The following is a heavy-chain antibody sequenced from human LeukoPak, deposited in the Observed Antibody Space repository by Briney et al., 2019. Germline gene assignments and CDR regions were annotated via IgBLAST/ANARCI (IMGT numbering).Heavy chain of an antibody. V-gene: IGHV3-7*01. J-gene: IGHJ4*02. Sequence: GGSLRLSCAASGFIFSREWMVWVRQAPGKGLEWKGLEWVGSIRGDGGETLYLDSVRGRFTISRDNAKNSLYLQMNSLRAEDTAVYYCARSGSGYFDYWGQGSLVTVSS. CDR2: IRGDGGET. CDR1: GFIFSREW. CDR3: ARSGSGYFDY.